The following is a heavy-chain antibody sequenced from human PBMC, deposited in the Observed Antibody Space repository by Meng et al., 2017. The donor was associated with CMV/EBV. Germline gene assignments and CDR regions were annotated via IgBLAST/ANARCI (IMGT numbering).Heavy chain of an antibody. Sequence: SISSYAWSWSRQPAGKGLEWIGRIYTSGSTNYNPSLKSRVTMSVDTSKNQFSLKLSSVTAADTAVYYCARGKSSSWYRMVKANWFDPWGQGTLVTVSS. CDR3: ARGKSSSWYRMVKANWFDP. J-gene: IGHJ5*02. CDR1: SISSYA. V-gene: IGHV4-4*07. D-gene: IGHD6-13*01. CDR2: IYTSGST.